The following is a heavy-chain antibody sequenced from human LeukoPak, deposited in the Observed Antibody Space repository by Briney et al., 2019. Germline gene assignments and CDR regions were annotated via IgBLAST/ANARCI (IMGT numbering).Heavy chain of an antibody. CDR3: ARGPGSSGGAYVGDY. Sequence: GGSLRLSCAASGFTFNNYAMNWVRQAPGKGLEWVSVISGSGGTTYYADSVKGRFTISRDSSKNTLYLQMNSLRAEDTAVYYCARGPGSSGGAYVGDYWGHGTLVTVSS. CDR2: ISGSGGTT. CDR1: GFTFNNYA. J-gene: IGHJ4*01. V-gene: IGHV3-23*01. D-gene: IGHD3-22*01.